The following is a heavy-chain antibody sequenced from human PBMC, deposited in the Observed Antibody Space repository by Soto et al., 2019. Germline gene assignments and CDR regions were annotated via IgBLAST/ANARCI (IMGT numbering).Heavy chain of an antibody. CDR1: GFTFSDYY. CDR3: AIDSRWYFDL. Sequence: QVQLVESGGGLVKPGGSLRLSCAASGFTFSDYYMSWIRQAPGKGLEWVSYISSSSSYTNYADSVKGRFTISRDNAKNSLYWQMISLRAGDTAVYYCAIDSRWYFDLWGRGTLVTVSS. V-gene: IGHV3-11*06. J-gene: IGHJ2*01. D-gene: IGHD4-17*01. CDR2: ISSSSSYT.